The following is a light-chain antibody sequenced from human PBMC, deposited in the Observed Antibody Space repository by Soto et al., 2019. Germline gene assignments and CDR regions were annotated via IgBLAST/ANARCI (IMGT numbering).Light chain of an antibody. CDR2: GAS. CDR3: QQYGSSPLFT. Sequence: IVLTDSPGTLSLSPGERATLSCRASQSVSSSYLAWYQQKPGQAPRLLIYGASSRATGIPDRFSGSGSGTDFTLTISRLEPEDFVVYYCQQYGSSPLFTFGPGTKVDIK. J-gene: IGKJ3*01. V-gene: IGKV3-20*01. CDR1: QSVSSSY.